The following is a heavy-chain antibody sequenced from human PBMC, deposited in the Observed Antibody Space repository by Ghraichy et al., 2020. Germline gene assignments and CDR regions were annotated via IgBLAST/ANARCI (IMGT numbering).Heavy chain of an antibody. CDR1: GFTFSSYE. CDR2: ISSSGSTI. J-gene: IGHJ2*01. CDR3: ARDLRFLEWLSPQTDWYFDL. Sequence: GGSLRLSCAASGFTFSSYEMNWVRQAPGKGLEWVSYISSSGSTIYYADSVKGRFTISRDNAKNSLYLQMNSLRAEDTAVYYCARDLRFLEWLSPQTDWYFDLWGRGTLVTVSS. V-gene: IGHV3-48*03. D-gene: IGHD3-3*01.